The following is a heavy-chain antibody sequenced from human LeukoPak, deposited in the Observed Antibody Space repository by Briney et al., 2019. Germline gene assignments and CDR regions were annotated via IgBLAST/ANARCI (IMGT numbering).Heavy chain of an antibody. D-gene: IGHD5-24*01. CDR1: GGSISSYY. V-gene: IGHV4-59*01. CDR3: ASQGWLQLQPFDY. Sequence: PSETLSLTCTVSGGSISSYYWSWIRQPPGKGLGWIGYIYYSGSTNYNPSLKGRVTISVDTSKNQFSLKLSSVTAADTAVYYCASQGWLQLQPFDYWGQGTLVTVSS. CDR2: IYYSGST. J-gene: IGHJ4*02.